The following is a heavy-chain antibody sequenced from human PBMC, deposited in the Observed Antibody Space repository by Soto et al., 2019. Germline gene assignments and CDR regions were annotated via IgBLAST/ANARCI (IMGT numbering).Heavy chain of an antibody. V-gene: IGHV3-15*07. CDR3: TTPDFGVVMVDY. J-gene: IGHJ4*02. Sequence: GGSLRLSCAASGFTFSNAWMNWVRQAPGKGLEWVGRIKSKTDGGTTDYAAPVKGRFTISRDDSKNTLYLQMNSPKTEDTAVYYCTTPDFGVVMVDYWGQGTLVTVSS. CDR1: GFTFSNAW. D-gene: IGHD3-3*01. CDR2: IKSKTDGGTT.